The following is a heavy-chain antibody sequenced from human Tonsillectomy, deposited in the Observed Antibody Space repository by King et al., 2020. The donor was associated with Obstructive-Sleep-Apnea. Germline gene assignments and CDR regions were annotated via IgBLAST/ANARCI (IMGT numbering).Heavy chain of an antibody. V-gene: IGHV4-39*07. Sequence: QVQLQESGPGLVKPSETLSLTCTVSGGSISSTSYYWGWIRQPPRKGLEWIGSIYYSGSTYYNSALKSRATISLDTSKNQFSLKLSSLTAAATAVYYCARDDKGGAHLVHYSHYYGMDVWGQGTTVTVSS. CDR1: GGSISSTSYY. D-gene: IGHD6-6*01. CDR2: IYYSGST. J-gene: IGHJ6*02. CDR3: ARDDKGGAHLVHYSHYYGMDV.